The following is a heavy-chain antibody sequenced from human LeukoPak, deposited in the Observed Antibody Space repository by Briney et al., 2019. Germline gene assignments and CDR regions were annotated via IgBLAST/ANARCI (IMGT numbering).Heavy chain of an antibody. D-gene: IGHD6-13*01. CDR2: IYYTGST. CDR1: GDSISSSDYY. CDR3: ARGRRTRYSSSVDY. J-gene: IGHJ4*02. Sequence: SETLSLTCTVSGDSISSSDYYWSWIRQPPGKGLEWIGYIYYTGSTYYNPSLKSRVTISVDTSKNQFSLKLSSVTAADTAVYYCARGRRTRYSSSVDYWGQGTLVTVSS. V-gene: IGHV4-30-4*01.